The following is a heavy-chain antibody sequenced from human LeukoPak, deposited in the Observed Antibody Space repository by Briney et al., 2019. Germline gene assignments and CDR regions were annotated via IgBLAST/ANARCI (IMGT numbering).Heavy chain of an antibody. Sequence: GGSLRLSCAASGFTFSSYEMNWVRQAPGKGLEWVPYISSSGSTIYYADSVKGRFTIPRDNAKNSLYLQMNSLRAEDTAVYYCARVITPYGMDVWGQGTTVTVSS. CDR1: GFTFSSYE. V-gene: IGHV3-48*03. CDR3: ARVITPYGMDV. D-gene: IGHD3-22*01. CDR2: ISSSGSTI. J-gene: IGHJ6*02.